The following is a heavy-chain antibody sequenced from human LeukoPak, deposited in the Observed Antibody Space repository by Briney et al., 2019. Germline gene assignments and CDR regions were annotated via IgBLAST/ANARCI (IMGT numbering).Heavy chain of an antibody. CDR1: GYTFTGHY. J-gene: IGHJ4*02. Sequence: ASVTVSCKASGYTFTGHYMHWVRQAPGQGLEWMGWINPNTGGTNYAQKFQGRVTMTRDTSFNTAYMELSSLRSDDTAVYYCARDVYYYGSGTSPDFWGQGTLVT. CDR3: ARDVYYYGSGTSPDF. V-gene: IGHV1-2*02. D-gene: IGHD3-10*01. CDR2: INPNTGGT.